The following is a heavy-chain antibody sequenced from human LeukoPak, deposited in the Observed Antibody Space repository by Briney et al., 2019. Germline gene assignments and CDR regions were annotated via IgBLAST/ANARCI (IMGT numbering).Heavy chain of an antibody. J-gene: IGHJ4*02. CDR1: GDSIISGTYC. D-gene: IGHD3-10*01. V-gene: IGHV4-61*02. CDR3: ARGGGATRIDY. CDR2: ICTSVTT. Sequence: PSETLSLTCSVSGDSIISGTYCWSWIRQPARKGLEWIGRICTSVTTSYNPARKTRVTIPLATSKNQFSLKLTSVTAADKAVYYCARGGGATRIDYWGQGTLVTVSS.